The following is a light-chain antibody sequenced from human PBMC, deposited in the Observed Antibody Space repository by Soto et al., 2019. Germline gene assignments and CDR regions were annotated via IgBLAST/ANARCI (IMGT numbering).Light chain of an antibody. CDR1: QGISTY. J-gene: IGKJ5*01. Sequence: DIQITQSPSFLSSSXXXXXXXXXXASQGISTYLAWYQQKPGKAPKLLIYAASTLQSGVPSSFSGSGSGTSFTLTISSLQPEDFATYYCQQLLSYPITFGQGTRLEIK. CDR2: AAS. CDR3: QQLLSYPIT. V-gene: IGKV1-9*01.